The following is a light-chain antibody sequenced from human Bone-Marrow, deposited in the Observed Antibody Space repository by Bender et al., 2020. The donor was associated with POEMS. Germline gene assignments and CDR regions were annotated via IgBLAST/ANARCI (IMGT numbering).Light chain of an antibody. J-gene: IGLJ3*02. CDR3: ASYTSSSTLAV. Sequence: QSALTQPRSVSGSPGQSVTISCTGTSSDVGGYNLVSWYQQHPGKAPKLMITDVSTRPSGVSSRFSGSKSGNTASLTISGLQAEDEADYYCASYTSSSTLAVFGGGTKLTVL. CDR2: DVS. CDR1: SSDVGGYNL. V-gene: IGLV2-14*03.